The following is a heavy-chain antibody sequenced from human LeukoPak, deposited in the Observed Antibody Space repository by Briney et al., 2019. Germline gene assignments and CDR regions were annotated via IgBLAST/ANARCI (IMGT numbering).Heavy chain of an antibody. Sequence: EASVKVSCKASGYTFTGYYIHCVRQAPGQGLEWMGWINPNRGGTNYAQKFQGRVTMTRDTSRNTAYMELSRLRSDDTAVYYCARIYRSSWFDYWGPGTLVTVSS. CDR2: INPNRGGT. CDR3: ARIYRSSWFDY. CDR1: GYTFTGYY. D-gene: IGHD6-13*01. V-gene: IGHV1-2*02. J-gene: IGHJ4*02.